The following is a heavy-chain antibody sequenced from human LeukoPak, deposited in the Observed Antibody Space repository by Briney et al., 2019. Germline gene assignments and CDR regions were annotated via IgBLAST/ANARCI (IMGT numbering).Heavy chain of an antibody. D-gene: IGHD3-3*01. Sequence: PGGSLRLSCEVSGFTFSSYWMHWVRQVPGKGLVWVSRINIDGSSTRYADSVKGRFSISRDNAKNTLYLQMNSLRGEDTAVYYCARGGGHEFWSGYYMEHWGQGTLVIVSS. CDR3: ARGGGHEFWSGYYMEH. V-gene: IGHV3-74*01. CDR2: INIDGSST. CDR1: GFTFSSYW. J-gene: IGHJ1*01.